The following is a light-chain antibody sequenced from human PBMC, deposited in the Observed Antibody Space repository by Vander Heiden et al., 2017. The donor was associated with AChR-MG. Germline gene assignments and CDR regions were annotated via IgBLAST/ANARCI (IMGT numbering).Light chain of an antibody. V-gene: IGKV1-27*01. CDR2: GAS. J-gene: IGKJ3*01. CDR3: QKDDSAPFT. Sequence: DIQMTQSPSFLSASVGDRVTITCRASQGIDNYLAWYQQKPGKAPNLLIFGASNLQSGVPSRFSGSGSGTDFTLTISSLQPEDVATYYCQKDDSAPFTFGPGTEVDVE. CDR1: QGIDNY.